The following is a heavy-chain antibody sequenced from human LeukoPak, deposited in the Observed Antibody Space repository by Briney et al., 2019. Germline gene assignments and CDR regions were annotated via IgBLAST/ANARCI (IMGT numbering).Heavy chain of an antibody. Sequence: GGSLRLSCAASGFSFSSYAMSWVRQAPGKGLEWVSAISGSGGSTYYADSVKGRFTISRDNSKNTLYLQMKSLRAEDTAVYYCAKNDGYSYGYYFDYWGQGTLVTVSS. J-gene: IGHJ4*02. V-gene: IGHV3-23*01. CDR2: ISGSGGST. CDR1: GFSFSSYA. CDR3: AKNDGYSYGYYFDY. D-gene: IGHD5-18*01.